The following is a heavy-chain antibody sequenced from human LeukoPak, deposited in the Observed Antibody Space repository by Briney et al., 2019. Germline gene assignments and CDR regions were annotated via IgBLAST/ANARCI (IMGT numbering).Heavy chain of an antibody. Sequence: SETLSLTCAVFGGSFSGYYWSWLRQPPGKGLEWIGEINHSGSTNYNPSLKSRVTISVDTSKNQFSLKLSSVTAADTAVYYCALPGIAVAGPYFDYWGQGTLVTVSS. V-gene: IGHV4-34*01. CDR1: GGSFSGYY. D-gene: IGHD6-19*01. J-gene: IGHJ4*02. CDR2: INHSGST. CDR3: ALPGIAVAGPYFDY.